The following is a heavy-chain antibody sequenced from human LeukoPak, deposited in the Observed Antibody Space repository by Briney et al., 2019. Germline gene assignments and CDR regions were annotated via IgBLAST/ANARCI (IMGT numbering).Heavy chain of an antibody. V-gene: IGHV1-69*05. D-gene: IGHD6-13*01. CDR3: ARGGQQLQDYYYYMDV. CDR2: IIPIFGTA. Sequence: SVKVSCKASGYTFTNYYMHWVRQAPGQGLEWMGGIIPIFGTANYAQKFQGRVTITTDESTSTAYMELSSLRSEDTAVYYCARGGQQLQDYYYYMDVWGKGTTVTVSS. CDR1: GYTFTNYY. J-gene: IGHJ6*03.